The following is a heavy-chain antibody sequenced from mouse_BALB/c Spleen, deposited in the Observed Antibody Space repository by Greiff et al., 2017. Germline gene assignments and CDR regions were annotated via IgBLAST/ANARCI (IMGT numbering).Heavy chain of an antibody. J-gene: IGHJ4*01. V-gene: IGHV1-4*02. D-gene: IGHD1-2*01. Sequence: QVQLKESAAELARPGASVKMSCKASGYTFTSYTMHWVKQRPGQGLEWIGYINPSSGYTEYNQKFKDKTTLTADKSSSTAYMQLSSLTSEDSAVYYCARWGTATLYYYAMDYWGQGTSVTVSS. CDR1: GYTFTSYT. CDR2: INPSSGYT. CDR3: ARWGTATLYYYAMDY.